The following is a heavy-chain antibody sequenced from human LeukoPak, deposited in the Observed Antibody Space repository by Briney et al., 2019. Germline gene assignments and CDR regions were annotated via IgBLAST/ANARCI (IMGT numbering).Heavy chain of an antibody. D-gene: IGHD1-26*01. J-gene: IGHJ2*01. Sequence: GSLRLSCSASGFTFNDHTMHWVRQAPGKGLEWIGEINHSGSTNYNPSLKSRVTISVDTSKNQFSLKLSSVTAADTAVYYCARDVGLLLVGATYWYFDLWGRGTLVTVSS. V-gene: IGHV4-34*01. CDR2: INHSGST. CDR1: GFTFNDHT. CDR3: ARDVGLLLVGATYWYFDL.